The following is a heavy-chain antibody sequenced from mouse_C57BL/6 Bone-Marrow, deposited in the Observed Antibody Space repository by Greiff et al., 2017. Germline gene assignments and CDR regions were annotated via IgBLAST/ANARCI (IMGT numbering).Heavy chain of an antibody. V-gene: IGHV5-4*01. CDR3: ARDRRAYYSNWNYFDY. J-gene: IGHJ2*01. CDR2: ISDGGSYT. D-gene: IGHD2-5*01. Sequence: EVKVEESGGGLVKPGGSLKLSCAASGFTFSSYAMSWVRQTPEKRLEWVATISDGGSYTYYPDNVKGRFTISRDNAKNNLYLQMSHLKSEDTAMYYCARDRRAYYSNWNYFDYWGQGTTLTVSS. CDR1: GFTFSSYA.